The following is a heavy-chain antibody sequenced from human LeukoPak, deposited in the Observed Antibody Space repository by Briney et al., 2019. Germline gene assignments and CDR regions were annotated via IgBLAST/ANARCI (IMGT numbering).Heavy chain of an antibody. V-gene: IGHV4-28*01. J-gene: IGHJ4*02. CDR1: GYSISSSNW. CDR2: IYYSKNT. Sequence: PSDTLSLTCAVSGYSISSSNWWGWIRQPPGKGLEWIGSIYYSKNTYYNPSLKSRVTISADTSKNQFSLTLGSVSATDTAVYYCVSPRGFSYGYFDYWGQGTLVTVSS. CDR3: VSPRGFSYGYFDY. D-gene: IGHD5-18*01.